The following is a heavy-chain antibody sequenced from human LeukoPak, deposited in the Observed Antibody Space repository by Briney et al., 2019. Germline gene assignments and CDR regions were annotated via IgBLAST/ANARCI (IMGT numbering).Heavy chain of an antibody. D-gene: IGHD3-22*01. V-gene: IGHV4-39*01. J-gene: IGHJ3*02. CDR2: IYYSGST. CDR3: ARPTPRYYYDSSGYSHDAFDI. Sequence: PSETLSLTCTVSGGSISSSSYYWGWIRQPPGKGLEWIGSIYYSGSTYYNPSLKSRVTISVDTSKNQFPLKLSSVTAADTAVYYCARPTPRYYYDSSGYSHDAFDIWGQGTMVTVSS. CDR1: GGSISSSSYY.